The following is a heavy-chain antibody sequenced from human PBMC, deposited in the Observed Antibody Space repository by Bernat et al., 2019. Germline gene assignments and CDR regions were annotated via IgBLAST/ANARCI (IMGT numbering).Heavy chain of an antibody. Sequence: QVQLVQSGAEVKKPGASVKVSCKASGYTFTSYAMHWVRQAPGQRLEWMGWINAGNGNTKYSQKFQGRVTITRDTSASTAYMELSSLRSEDTAVYYCAKSTRDYVWGTIGLWGQGTLVTVSS. D-gene: IGHD3-16*01. CDR2: INAGNGNT. CDR3: AKSTRDYVWGTIGL. V-gene: IGHV1-3*01. J-gene: IGHJ4*02. CDR1: GYTFTSYA.